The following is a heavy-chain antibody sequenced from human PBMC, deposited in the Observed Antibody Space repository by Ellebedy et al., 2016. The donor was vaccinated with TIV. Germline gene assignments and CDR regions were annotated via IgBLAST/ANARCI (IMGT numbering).Heavy chain of an antibody. D-gene: IGHD1-26*01. Sequence: PGGSLRLSCAASGFSFSANGMNWVRQAPGTGLDWVALIWYDGSTKYYADSLKGRFTISRDNSKNTLYLQMNSLRADDTAVYYCARVGPPPYLGATDYWGPGTLVTVSS. J-gene: IGHJ4*02. CDR2: IWYDGSTK. V-gene: IGHV3-33*01. CDR1: GFSFSANG. CDR3: ARVGPPPYLGATDY.